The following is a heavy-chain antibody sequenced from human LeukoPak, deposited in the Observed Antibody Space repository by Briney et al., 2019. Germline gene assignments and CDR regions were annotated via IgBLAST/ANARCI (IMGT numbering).Heavy chain of an antibody. CDR3: ARIDGPTVFTYYMDL. V-gene: IGHV3-48*04. CDR1: GFTFNRRG. D-gene: IGHD3-16*01. J-gene: IGHJ6*03. Sequence: GESLRLSCATSGFTFNRRGMNWVRQPPGKGLEWVSYISTRSKTIFYAESVQGRFAVSRDDAKGYLYLQMHTLRVEDTAVYYCARIDGPTVFTYYMDLWGKGTTVTVAS. CDR2: ISTRSKTI.